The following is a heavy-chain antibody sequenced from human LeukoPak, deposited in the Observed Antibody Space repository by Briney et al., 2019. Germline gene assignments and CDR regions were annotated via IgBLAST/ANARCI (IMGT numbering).Heavy chain of an antibody. V-gene: IGHV4-59*01. CDR2: IYYSGST. J-gene: IGHJ5*02. Sequence: SSETLSLTCTVSGGSISSYYWSWIRQPPGKGLEWVGYIYYSGSTNYNPSLKSRVTILVDTSKNQFSLKLSSVTAADTAVYYCARDAVSGFDPWGQGTLVTVSS. CDR1: GGSISSYY. D-gene: IGHD2-15*01. CDR3: ARDAVSGFDP.